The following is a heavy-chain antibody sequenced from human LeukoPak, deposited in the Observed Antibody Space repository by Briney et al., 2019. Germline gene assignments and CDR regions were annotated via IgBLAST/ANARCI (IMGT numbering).Heavy chain of an antibody. J-gene: IGHJ4*01. Sequence: PGGSLTLSCAASGFTFSDYYKSWIRKAPGQGLEWVSYISSSDSTIYYADSVKGRFTISSDNAKNSLYLQMQSLRTDDNAVEYYARDGSRYRDYPVDWGQGTLVTVSS. CDR3: ARDGSRYRDYPVD. V-gene: IGHV3-11*04. CDR1: GFTFSDYY. D-gene: IGHD3-16*02. CDR2: ISSSDSTI.